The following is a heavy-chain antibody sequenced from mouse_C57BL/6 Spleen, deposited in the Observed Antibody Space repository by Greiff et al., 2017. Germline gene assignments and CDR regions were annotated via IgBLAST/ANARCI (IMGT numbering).Heavy chain of an antibody. CDR1: GFSLSTSGMG. CDR2: ILWADAK. D-gene: IGHD3-2*02. J-gene: IGHJ4*01. V-gene: IGHV8-8*01. CDR3: ARMGSSGYEGYIFHDAMDD. Sequence: QVTLKESGPGILQPSQTLSLTCSFSGFSLSTSGMGVCWIRQPSGKGLEWLAHILWADAKYYNPALKRRLPISQATSKTEVFLRIANVDTADTATYYGARMGSSGYEGYIFHDAMDDWGQGTSVTVSS.